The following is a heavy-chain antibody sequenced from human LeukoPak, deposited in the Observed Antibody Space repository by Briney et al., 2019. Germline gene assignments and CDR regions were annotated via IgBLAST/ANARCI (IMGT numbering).Heavy chain of an antibody. CDR3: ARGGYCSGGDCYSGPFDY. Sequence: SETLSLTCTVSGGSISSGSYYWNWTRQPAGKGLEWIGRIYTSGSTNYNPSLKSRVTISIDTSRNQFSLKLTSVTAADTAVYYCARGGYCSGGDCYSGPFDYWGQGALVTISS. J-gene: IGHJ4*02. CDR1: GGSISSGSYY. D-gene: IGHD2-15*01. V-gene: IGHV4-61*02. CDR2: IYTSGST.